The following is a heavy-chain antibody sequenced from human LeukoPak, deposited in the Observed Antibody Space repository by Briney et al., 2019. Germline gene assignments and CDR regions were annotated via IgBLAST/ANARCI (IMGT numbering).Heavy chain of an antibody. CDR3: ARDRLAALDY. CDR2: IYHSGST. D-gene: IGHD6-6*01. CDR1: GGSISSGGYS. J-gene: IGHJ4*02. Sequence: QTLSLTCAVSGGSISSGGYSWSWIRQPPGKGLEWIGYIYHSGSTYYNPSLKSRVTISVDRSKNQFSLKLSSVTAADTAVYYCARDRLAALDYWGQGTLVTVSS. V-gene: IGHV4-30-2*01.